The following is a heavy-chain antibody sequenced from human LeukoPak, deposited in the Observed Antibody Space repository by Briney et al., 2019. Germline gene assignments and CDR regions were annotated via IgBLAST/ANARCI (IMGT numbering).Heavy chain of an antibody. Sequence: GGSLRLSCAASGFTFSSYSMNWVRQAPGKGLEWVSSISSSSSYIYYADSVKGRFTISRDNAKNSLYLQMNSLRAEDTAVYYCARPKGLWFGELVGYHMDVWGKGTTVTASS. CDR2: ISSSSSYI. CDR3: ARPKGLWFGELVGYHMDV. J-gene: IGHJ6*03. CDR1: GFTFSSYS. V-gene: IGHV3-21*01. D-gene: IGHD3-10*01.